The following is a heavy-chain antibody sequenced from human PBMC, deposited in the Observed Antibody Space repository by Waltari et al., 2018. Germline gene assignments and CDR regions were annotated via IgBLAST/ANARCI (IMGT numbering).Heavy chain of an antibody. D-gene: IGHD1-7*01. Sequence: QVQLVESGGGVVPPGRSRRIPCEASGFTLGSYGLHWVRQAPGKGLEWVAVIWYDGSNKYYADSVKGRFTISRDNSKNTLYLQMNSLRAEDTAVYYCAREPDLAELYFDYWGQGTLVTVSS. V-gene: IGHV3-33*01. CDR2: IWYDGSNK. J-gene: IGHJ4*02. CDR3: AREPDLAELYFDY. CDR1: GFTLGSYG.